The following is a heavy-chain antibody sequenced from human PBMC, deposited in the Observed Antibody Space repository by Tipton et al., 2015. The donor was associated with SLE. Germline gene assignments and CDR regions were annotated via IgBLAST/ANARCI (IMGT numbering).Heavy chain of an antibody. Sequence: TLSLTCTVSGGSISGYYWSWIRQPAGKGLEWIGRVYSSGSTIYNPSIKSRITLSLDTSKNQFYLRVNSVTASDTAVYYCALGGGSYHDYWGQGTLVTVSS. V-gene: IGHV4-4*07. CDR1: GGSISGYY. CDR3: ALGGGSYHDY. D-gene: IGHD1-26*01. J-gene: IGHJ4*02. CDR2: VYSSGST.